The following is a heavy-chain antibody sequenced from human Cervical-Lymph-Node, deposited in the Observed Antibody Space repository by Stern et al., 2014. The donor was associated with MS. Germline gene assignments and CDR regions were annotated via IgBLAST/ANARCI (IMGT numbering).Heavy chain of an antibody. Sequence: VQLVESGPGLVKPSQTLSLTCTVSGGSISTGGFYWNWIRQHPGKGLEWIGSIYYSGSTDYNPSLKSRVTISVDPSKNQFSLKLSSVTAADTAVYYCARDGGYSSGGRCDSFDYWGQGTLVTVSS. CDR1: GGSISTGGFY. CDR2: IYYSGST. CDR3: ARDGGYSSGGRCDSFDY. D-gene: IGHD2-15*01. J-gene: IGHJ4*02. V-gene: IGHV4-31*03.